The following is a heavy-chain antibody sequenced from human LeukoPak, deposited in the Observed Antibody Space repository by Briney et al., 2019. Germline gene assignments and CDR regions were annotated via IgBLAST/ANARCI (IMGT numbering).Heavy chain of an antibody. CDR3: ARGGYYGSGSYYPYHY. D-gene: IGHD3-10*01. CDR1: GGSFSGYY. Sequence: SETLSLTCAVYGGSFSGYYWSWIRQPPGKGLEWIGEINHGGSTNYNPSLKSRVTISVDTSKNQFSLKLSSVTAADTAVYYCARGGYYGSGSYYPYHYWGQGTLVTVSS. V-gene: IGHV4-34*01. J-gene: IGHJ4*02. CDR2: INHGGST.